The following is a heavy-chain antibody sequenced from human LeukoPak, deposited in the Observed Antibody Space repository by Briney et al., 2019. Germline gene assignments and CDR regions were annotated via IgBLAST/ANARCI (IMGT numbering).Heavy chain of an antibody. V-gene: IGHV4-4*07. CDR2: IYTSGST. J-gene: IGHJ5*02. Sequence: SETLSLTCTVSGGSISSYYWSWIRQPAGKGLEWIGRIYTSGSTNYNPSLKSRVTMSVDTSKNQFSLKLSSVTAADTAEYYCARDDYDFWSGRRENWFDPWGQGTLVTVSS. D-gene: IGHD3-3*01. CDR1: GGSISSYY. CDR3: ARDDYDFWSGRRENWFDP.